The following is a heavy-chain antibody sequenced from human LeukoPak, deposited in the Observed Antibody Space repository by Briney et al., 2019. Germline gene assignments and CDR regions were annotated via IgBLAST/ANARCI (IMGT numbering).Heavy chain of an antibody. CDR2: ISGSGGST. V-gene: IGHV3-23*01. CDR3: GKTLVRGSAFDY. Sequence: GGSLRLSCAASGFTFSSYAMSWVRQAPGKGLEWGSAISGSGGSTYYADSVKGRFTISRDNSKNTLYLQMNSLRAEDTAVYYCGKTLVRGSAFDYWGQGTLATVSS. CDR1: GFTFSSYA. J-gene: IGHJ4*02. D-gene: IGHD3-10*02.